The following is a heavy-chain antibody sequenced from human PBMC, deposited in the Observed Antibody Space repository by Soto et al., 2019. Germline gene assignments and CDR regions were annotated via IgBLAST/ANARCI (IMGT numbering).Heavy chain of an antibody. J-gene: IGHJ4*02. D-gene: IGHD1-26*01. CDR1: GFTFSSYA. V-gene: IGHV3-23*01. CDR3: AKVIIVGAVKYYFDY. Sequence: GGSLRLSCAASGFTFSSYAMSWVRQAPGKGLEWVSSISGSGGSTYYADSVKGRFTISRDNSKNTLYLQMNSLRAEDTAVYYCAKVIIVGAVKYYFDYWGQGTLVTVSS. CDR2: ISGSGGST.